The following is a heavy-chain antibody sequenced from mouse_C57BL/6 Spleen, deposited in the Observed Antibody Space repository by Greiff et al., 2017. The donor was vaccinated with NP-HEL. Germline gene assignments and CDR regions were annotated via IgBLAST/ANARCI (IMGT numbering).Heavy chain of an antibody. V-gene: IGHV1-64*01. J-gene: IGHJ3*01. CDR1: GYTFTSYW. D-gene: IGHD2-4*01. Sequence: QVQLQQPGAELVKPGASVKLSCKASGYTFTSYWMHWVKQRPGQGLEWIGMIHPNSGSTNYNEKFKSKATLTADKSSSTAYMQLSSLTSEDSAVYYCARSILDYDYVPFAYWGQGTLVTVSA. CDR2: IHPNSGST. CDR3: ARSILDYDYVPFAY.